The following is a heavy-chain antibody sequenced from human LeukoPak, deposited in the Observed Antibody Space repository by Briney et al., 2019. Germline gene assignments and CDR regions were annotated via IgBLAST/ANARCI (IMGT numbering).Heavy chain of an antibody. CDR2: IYYTGST. V-gene: IGHV4-59*08. J-gene: IGHJ6*02. CDR3: ARHDPVGHFLRGMDV. CDR1: GGSISSDH. Sequence: SETLSLTCTVSGGSISSDHWSWIRQPPGKGLEWIGDIYYTGSTIYNPSLRTRVTMSMDVSKNQFSLDLTSVTAADTAVYYCARHDPVGHFLRGMDVWGQGTTVTVSS. D-gene: IGHD2/OR15-2a*01.